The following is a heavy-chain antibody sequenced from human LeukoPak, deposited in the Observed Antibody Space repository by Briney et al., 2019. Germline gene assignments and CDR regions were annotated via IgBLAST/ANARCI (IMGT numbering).Heavy chain of an antibody. Sequence: GGSLRLSCAASGFTFSSYEMNWVRQAPGKGLEWVSSISGSSSYIYYADSVKGRFTISRDNAKNSLFLQMNSLRAEDTAVYFCARATWDPNYYYYMDVWGKGTTVTISS. J-gene: IGHJ6*03. V-gene: IGHV3-21*01. CDR1: GFTFSSYE. D-gene: IGHD1-26*01. CDR2: ISGSSSYI. CDR3: ARATWDPNYYYYMDV.